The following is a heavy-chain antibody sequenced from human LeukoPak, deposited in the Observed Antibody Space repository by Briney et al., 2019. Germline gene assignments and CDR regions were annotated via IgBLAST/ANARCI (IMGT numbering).Heavy chain of an antibody. J-gene: IGHJ4*02. V-gene: IGHV3-23*01. CDR3: AKYWYDSSLDY. CDR2: FSFNGEST. D-gene: IGHD3-22*01. Sequence: GGSLRLSCAASGFTFSSYAMTWVRQAPGKGLEWVSSFSFNGESTYYADSVKGRFTISRDNSKNTLYLQMNSLRAEDTAVYYCAKYWYDSSLDYWGQGTLVTVSS. CDR1: GFTFSSYA.